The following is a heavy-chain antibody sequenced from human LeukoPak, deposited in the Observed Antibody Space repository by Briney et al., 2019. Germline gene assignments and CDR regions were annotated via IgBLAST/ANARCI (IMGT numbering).Heavy chain of an antibody. CDR2: ISYDGSNK. V-gene: IGHV3-30*03. Sequence: AGRSLRLSCAASGFTFSSYGMHWVRQAPGKGLEWVAVISYDGSNKYYADSVKGRFTISRDNSKNTLYLQMNSLRAEDTAVYYCASAVAGTGGPFDYSGQGTLVTVSS. D-gene: IGHD6-19*01. CDR3: ASAVAGTGGPFDY. CDR1: GFTFSSYG. J-gene: IGHJ4*02.